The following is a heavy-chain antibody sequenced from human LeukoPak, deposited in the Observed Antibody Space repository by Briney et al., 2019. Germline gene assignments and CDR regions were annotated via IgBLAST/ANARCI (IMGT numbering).Heavy chain of an antibody. V-gene: IGHV3-7*01. CDR2: IKNEGSEK. J-gene: IGHJ4*02. CDR1: GFPFSTYW. Sequence: SGGSLRLSCAASGFPFSTYWITWVRQAPGKGLEWVANIKNEGSEKYFVEYLKGRFTISRDNAENSLFMQMTSLRVEDTAIYYCTRDSGLTGYDLLDYWGQGTLVTVSS. CDR3: TRDSGLTGYDLLDY. D-gene: IGHD5-12*01.